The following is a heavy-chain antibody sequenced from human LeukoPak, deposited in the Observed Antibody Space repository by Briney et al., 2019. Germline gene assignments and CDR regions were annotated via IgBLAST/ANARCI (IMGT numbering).Heavy chain of an antibody. V-gene: IGHV1-2*02. CDR1: GYTFTGYY. CDR2: INPNSGGT. D-gene: IGHD3-22*01. Sequence: ASVTVSCKASGYTFTGYYLHWVRQAPGQGLEWMGWINPNSGGTNYPQKFQGRAIMTSDTSISTAYMELSRLRSDYTAVYYCSRGGDFTYFYDSSGYSHRLNYWGQGTLVTVSS. CDR3: SRGGDFTYFYDSSGYSHRLNY. J-gene: IGHJ4*02.